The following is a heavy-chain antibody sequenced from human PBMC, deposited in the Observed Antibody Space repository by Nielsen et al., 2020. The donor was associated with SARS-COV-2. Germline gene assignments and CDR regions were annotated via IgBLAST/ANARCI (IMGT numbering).Heavy chain of an antibody. CDR3: ARHVFLPYDAFDI. D-gene: IGHD3-10*02. Sequence: SETLSLTCTVSGGSISSGDYYWSWIRQPPGKGLERIGYIYYSGSTNYNPSLKSRVTISVDTSKNQFSLKLSSVTAADTAVYYCARHVFLPYDAFDIWGQGTMVTVSS. J-gene: IGHJ3*02. V-gene: IGHV4-30-4*01. CDR2: IYYSGST. CDR1: GGSISSGDYY.